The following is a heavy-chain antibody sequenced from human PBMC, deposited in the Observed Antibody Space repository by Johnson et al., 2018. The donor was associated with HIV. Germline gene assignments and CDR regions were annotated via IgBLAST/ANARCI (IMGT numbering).Heavy chain of an antibody. Sequence: QVRLVESGGGVVQPGRSLRLSCVASGFTFSSYGMHWVRQAPGKGLEWVAIVSYDGSKKYYPDSVKGRFTISRDNSKNTLYLQMNSLRAEDTAVYYCAKDLIAARRGCDAFDIWGQGTMVTVSS. D-gene: IGHD6-6*01. CDR3: AKDLIAARRGCDAFDI. CDR2: VSYDGSKK. V-gene: IGHV3-30*18. CDR1: GFTFSSYG. J-gene: IGHJ3*02.